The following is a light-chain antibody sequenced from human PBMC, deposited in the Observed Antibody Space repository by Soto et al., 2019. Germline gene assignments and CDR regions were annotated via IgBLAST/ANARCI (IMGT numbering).Light chain of an antibody. CDR1: SSNIGAGYD. J-gene: IGLJ1*01. V-gene: IGLV1-40*01. Sequence: QSVLTQPPSVSGAPGQRVTISCTGSSSNIGAGYDVHWYQQFPGTAPRLLIYANNNRPSGVPDRFSGSKSGTSASLAITGLQADDEAEYYCQSYDFGLSAHNYVLGTGTKVTVL. CDR2: ANN. CDR3: QSYDFGLSAHNYV.